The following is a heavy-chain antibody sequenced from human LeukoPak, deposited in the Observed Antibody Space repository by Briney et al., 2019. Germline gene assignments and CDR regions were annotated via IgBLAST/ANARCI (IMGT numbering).Heavy chain of an antibody. V-gene: IGHV3-33*01. CDR1: GFTFSSYG. CDR3: ARAHATVTTCPDY. Sequence: GGSLRLSCAASGFTFSSYGMHWVRQAPGKGLEWVAVIWYDGSNKYYADSVKGRFTISRDNSKNTLYLQMNSLRAEDTAVYYCARAHATVTTCPDYWGQGTLVTVSS. J-gene: IGHJ4*02. D-gene: IGHD4-17*01. CDR2: IWYDGSNK.